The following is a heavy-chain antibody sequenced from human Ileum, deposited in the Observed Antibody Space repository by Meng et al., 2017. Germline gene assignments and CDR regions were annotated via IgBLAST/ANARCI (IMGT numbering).Heavy chain of an antibody. V-gene: IGHV1-2*06. D-gene: IGHD6-13*01. CDR3: SGASSSSYLGY. CDR2: INPKSGIR. Sequence: QVQLVQSGAEVKTPGASVKVSCKTSGYTFTDYYIKWLRQAPGQGLEWMGRINPKSGIRHYAQKFQGRVTMTSDTSTSTAYMEVSGLTSDDTAVYYCSGASSSSYLGYWGQGTLVTVSS. CDR1: GYTFTDYY. J-gene: IGHJ4*02.